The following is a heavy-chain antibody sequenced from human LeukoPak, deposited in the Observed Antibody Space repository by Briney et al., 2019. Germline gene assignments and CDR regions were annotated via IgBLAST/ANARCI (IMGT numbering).Heavy chain of an antibody. CDR3: AREGLTGYSNDAFDI. V-gene: IGHV4-59*01. Sequence: SETLSLTCTVSGGSISSYYWSWIRQPPGKGVEWIGYIYYSGSTNYNPSLKSRVTISVDTSKNQFSLKLSSVTAADTAVYYCAREGLTGYSNDAFDIWGQGTMVTVSS. J-gene: IGHJ3*02. CDR2: IYYSGST. CDR1: GGSISSYY. D-gene: IGHD3-9*01.